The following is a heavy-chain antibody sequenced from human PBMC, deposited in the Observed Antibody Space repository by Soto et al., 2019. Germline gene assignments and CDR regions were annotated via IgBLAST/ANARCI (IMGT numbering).Heavy chain of an antibody. CDR1: GGTFSSYA. V-gene: IGHV1-69*13. CDR3: ASIANYYDSSGHSFDY. Sequence: GASVKVSCKASGGTFSSYAISWVRQAPGQGLEWMGGIIPIFGTANYAQKFQGRVTITADESTSTAYMELSSLRSEDTAVYYCASIANYYDSSGHSFDYWGQGTLVTVSS. D-gene: IGHD3-22*01. J-gene: IGHJ4*02. CDR2: IIPIFGTA.